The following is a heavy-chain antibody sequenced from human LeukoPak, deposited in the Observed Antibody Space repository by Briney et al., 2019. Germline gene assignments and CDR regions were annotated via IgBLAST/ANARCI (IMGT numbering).Heavy chain of an antibody. CDR2: IYSDGST. V-gene: IGHV3-53*01. CDR3: ARDRHRYRGTKGDGDAFDI. D-gene: IGHD1-7*01. Sequence: PGGALRLSCAASGFSVSSNYISWVRQAPGKGLEWVSIIYSDGSTFHADSVKGRFTMSRDNSKNTLDLQMNSLRAEDTAVYFCARDRHRYRGTKGDGDAFDIWGQGTKVTVSS. J-gene: IGHJ3*02. CDR1: GFSVSSNY.